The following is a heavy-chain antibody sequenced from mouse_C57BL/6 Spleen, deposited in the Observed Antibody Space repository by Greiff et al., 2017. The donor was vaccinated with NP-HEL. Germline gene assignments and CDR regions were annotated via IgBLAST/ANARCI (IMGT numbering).Heavy chain of an antibody. CDR2: IYPGSGST. CDR1: GYTFTSYW. D-gene: IGHD1-1*01. V-gene: IGHV1-55*01. CDR3: ARCHYYGSSLYWYFDV. Sequence: QVQLKQPGAELVKPGASVKMSCKASGYTFTSYWITWVKQRPGQGLEWIGDIYPGSGSTNYNEKFKSKATLTVDTSSSTAYMQLSSLTSEDSAVYYCARCHYYGSSLYWYFDVWGTGTTVTVSS. J-gene: IGHJ1*03.